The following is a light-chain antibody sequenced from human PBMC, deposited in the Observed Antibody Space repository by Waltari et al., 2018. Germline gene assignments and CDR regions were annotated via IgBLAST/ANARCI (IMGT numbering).Light chain of an antibody. CDR1: SSHVGGYNY. J-gene: IGLJ1*01. CDR3: SSYTSSSTSLYV. Sequence: QSALTQPASVSGSPGQSITISCTGTSSHVGGYNYVSWYQHHPGKAPKVKIYDVSKRPSGVSNRFSGSKSGNTASLTISGLQAEDEADYYCSSYTSSSTSLYVFGTGTKVTVL. CDR2: DVS. V-gene: IGLV2-14*03.